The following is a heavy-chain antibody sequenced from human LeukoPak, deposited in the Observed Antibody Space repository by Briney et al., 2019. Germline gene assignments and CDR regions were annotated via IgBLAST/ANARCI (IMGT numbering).Heavy chain of an antibody. V-gene: IGHV4-38-2*01. Sequence: SETLSLTCAVPGYSISSGYYWAWCRQRPGKGLEWIATINHIGRTYYNPSLKSRVTISVDTSENQFSLKLNSVTAADTAVYFCARYTGGPNFYFDSWGQGTLVTVSS. CDR3: ARYTGGPNFYFDS. J-gene: IGHJ4*02. CDR1: GYSISSGYY. D-gene: IGHD1-26*01. CDR2: INHIGRT.